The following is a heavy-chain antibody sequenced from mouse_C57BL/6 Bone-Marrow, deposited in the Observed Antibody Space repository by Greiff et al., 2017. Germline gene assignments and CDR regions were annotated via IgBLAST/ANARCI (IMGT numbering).Heavy chain of an antibody. CDR2: IWSGGST. D-gene: IGHD2-5*01. Sequence: VKLVESGPGLVQPSQSLSITCTVSGFSLTSYGVHWVRQSPGKGLEWLGVIWSGGSTDYNAAFISRLSISKDNSKSQVFFKMNSLQADDTAIYYCARAPGSNYWYFDVWGTGTTVTVSS. V-gene: IGHV2-2*01. CDR3: ARAPGSNYWYFDV. CDR1: GFSLTSYG. J-gene: IGHJ1*03.